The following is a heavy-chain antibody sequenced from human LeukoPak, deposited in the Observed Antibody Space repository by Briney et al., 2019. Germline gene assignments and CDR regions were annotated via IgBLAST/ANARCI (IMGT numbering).Heavy chain of an antibody. CDR3: ARDPGTWIPEPFDY. CDR2: INHSGST. V-gene: IGHV4-34*01. CDR1: GGSFSGYY. J-gene: IGHJ4*02. Sequence: PSETLSLTCAVYGGSFSGYYWSWIRQPPGKGLEWIGEINHSGSTNYNPSLKSRVTISVDTSKNQFPLKLSSVTAADTAVYYCARDPGTWIPEPFDYWGQGTLVTVSS. D-gene: IGHD5-18*01.